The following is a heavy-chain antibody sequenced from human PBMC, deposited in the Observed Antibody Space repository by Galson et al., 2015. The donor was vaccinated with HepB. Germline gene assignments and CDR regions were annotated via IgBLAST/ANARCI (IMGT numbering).Heavy chain of an antibody. CDR2: MNSDGSRT. CDR1: GFTLRSHW. V-gene: IGHV3-74*01. Sequence: SLRLSCAASGFTLRSHWMHWVRQAPGKGLVWVSRMNSDGSRTSYADSVKGRFTISRDNAKNTLYLQMNSLRVEDTAVFYCARVGYGDYVDFDLWGQGTMVTVSS. CDR3: ARVGYGDYVDFDL. J-gene: IGHJ3*01. D-gene: IGHD4-17*01.